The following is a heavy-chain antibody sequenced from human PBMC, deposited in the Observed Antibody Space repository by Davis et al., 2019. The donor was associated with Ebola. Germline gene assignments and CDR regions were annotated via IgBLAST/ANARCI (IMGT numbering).Heavy chain of an antibody. D-gene: IGHD4-11*01. CDR1: GYTFTSYG. CDR3: AREAYSNYYYYGMDV. CDR2: ISAYNGNT. V-gene: IGHV1-18*01. Sequence: ASVKVSCKASGYTFTSYGISWVRQAPGQGLEWMGWISAYNGNTNYAQKLQGRVTMTTDTSTSTAYMELRSLRSDDTAVYYCAREAYSNYYYYGMDVWGQGITVTVSS. J-gene: IGHJ6*02.